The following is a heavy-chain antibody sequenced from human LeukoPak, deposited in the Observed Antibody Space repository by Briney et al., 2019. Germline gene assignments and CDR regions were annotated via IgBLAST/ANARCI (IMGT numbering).Heavy chain of an antibody. V-gene: IGHV3-30-3*01. D-gene: IGHD3-10*01. J-gene: IGHJ3*02. CDR1: GITLSSYD. CDR2: ISYDGSNK. CDR3: AKDRGVWAFDI. Sequence: GRSLRLSCAASGITLSSYDMHWVRQAPGKALEWVAVISYDGSNKDYADSVKGRFTISRDNSKNTLDLQMNSLRAEDTAVYYCAKDRGVWAFDIWGQGTMVTASS.